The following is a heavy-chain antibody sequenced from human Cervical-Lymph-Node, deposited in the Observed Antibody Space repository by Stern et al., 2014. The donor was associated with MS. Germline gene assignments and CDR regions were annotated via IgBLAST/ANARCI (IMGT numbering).Heavy chain of an antibody. V-gene: IGHV1-69*09. Sequence: VQLVESGAEVKKPGSSVKVSCKASGGTFSRYAISWVRQAPGQGLEWMGSIIPMFGIAKYAQKFKGRVTNTADKPTSTAYMELSSLRSEDTAVYYCARERKENAFDIWGQGTMVTVSS. CDR1: GGTFSRYA. J-gene: IGHJ3*02. CDR3: ARERKENAFDI. CDR2: IIPMFGIA.